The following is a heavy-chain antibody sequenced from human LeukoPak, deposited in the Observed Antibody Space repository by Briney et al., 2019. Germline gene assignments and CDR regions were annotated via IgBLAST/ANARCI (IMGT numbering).Heavy chain of an antibody. D-gene: IGHD3-22*01. CDR3: ARAPRGFQWFVEY. J-gene: IGHJ4*02. Sequence: GGSLRLSCAASGLIFSNYAMSWVRQAPGKGLEWVSDINGSGGTTYYSDSVKGRFTISRDNSKNTLYLQMNSLRVEDTAIYYCARAPRGFQWFVEYWGQGTLVTVSS. CDR1: GLIFSNYA. CDR2: INGSGGTT. V-gene: IGHV3-23*01.